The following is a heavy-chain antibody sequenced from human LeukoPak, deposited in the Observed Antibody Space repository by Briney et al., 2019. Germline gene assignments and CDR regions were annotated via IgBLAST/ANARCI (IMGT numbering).Heavy chain of an antibody. D-gene: IGHD1-14*01. J-gene: IGHJ4*02. Sequence: SETLSLTCTVSGGSIINNYWSWIRQPPEKGLEWIGYVYYDGSTNYNPSLKSRVTMSVVTSKNQLSLKLTSLTAADTAMYYCARHPPATGRFDYWGQGTLVTVSS. CDR3: ARHPPATGRFDY. CDR2: VYYDGST. V-gene: IGHV4-59*01. CDR1: GGSIINNY.